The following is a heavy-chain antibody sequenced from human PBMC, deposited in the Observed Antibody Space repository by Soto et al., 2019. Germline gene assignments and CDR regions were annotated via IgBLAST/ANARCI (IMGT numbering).Heavy chain of an antibody. Sequence: QGQLVESGGGLVKPGGSLRLSCAASGLTFSDYYMSWIRQAPGEGLEWVSYISGSSTYADYADSVKGRFTISRDNARNSLYLQMNSLRAEDTAVYYCAREATGNGMDVWGQGTKVTVSS. CDR1: GLTFSDYY. CDR2: ISGSSTYA. CDR3: AREATGNGMDV. J-gene: IGHJ6*02. V-gene: IGHV3-11*06. D-gene: IGHD6-13*01.